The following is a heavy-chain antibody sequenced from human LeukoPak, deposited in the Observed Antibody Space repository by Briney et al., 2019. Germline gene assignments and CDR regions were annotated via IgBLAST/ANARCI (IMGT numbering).Heavy chain of an antibody. CDR2: ISSSSSYI. V-gene: IGHV3-21*01. CDR1: GFTFSGYG. Sequence: GGSLRLSCAASGFTFSGYGMNWVRQAPGKGLEWVSSISSSSSYIYYADSVKGRFTIYRDNAKNSLYLQMNSLRAEDTAVYYCARDDFPLGNYFDYWGQGTLVTVSS. CDR3: ARDDFPLGNYFDY. D-gene: IGHD3/OR15-3a*01. J-gene: IGHJ4*02.